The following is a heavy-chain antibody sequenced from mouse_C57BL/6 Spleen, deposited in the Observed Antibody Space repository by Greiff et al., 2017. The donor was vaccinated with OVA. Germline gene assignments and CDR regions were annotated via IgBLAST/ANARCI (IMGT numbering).Heavy chain of an antibody. Sequence: EVQLQQSGAELVKPGASVKLSCTASGFNIKDYYMHWVKQRTEQGLEWIGRIDPADGETKYAPKFQGNATITADTSSNTAYLPLSSLTSEDTAVYYCAIAPSRYDYDESWFADWGQGTLVTVSA. CDR1: GFNIKDYY. V-gene: IGHV14-2*01. J-gene: IGHJ3*01. CDR2: IDPADGET. CDR3: AIAPSRYDYDESWFAD. D-gene: IGHD2-4*01.